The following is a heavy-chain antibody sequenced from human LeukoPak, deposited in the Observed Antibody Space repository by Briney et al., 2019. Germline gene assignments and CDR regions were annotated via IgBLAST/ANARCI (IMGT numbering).Heavy chain of an antibody. CDR2: MYISGST. J-gene: IGHJ5*01. D-gene: IGHD1-26*01. CDR3: ARDYLVGAPLDS. Sequence: SETLSLTCTVSGVTITNYYWAWIRQPAGKGLEWIGRMYISGSTNYNPSLKSRVTISIDKSNNQFSLKLRSVTAADTAVYCCARDYLVGAPLDSWGHGTLVTVSS. CDR1: GVTITNYY. V-gene: IGHV4-4*07.